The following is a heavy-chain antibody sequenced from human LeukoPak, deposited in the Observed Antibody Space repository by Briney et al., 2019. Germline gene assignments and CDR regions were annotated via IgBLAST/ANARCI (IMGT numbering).Heavy chain of an antibody. V-gene: IGHV3-49*04. CDR2: IRSKAYGGTT. Sequence: GGSLRLSCTASGFTFGDYAMSWVRQAPGKGLEWVGFIRSKAYGGTTEYAASVKGRFTISRDDSKSIAYLQMNSLKTEDTAVYYCTSRITIFGVVNLAPLDYWGQGTLVTVSS. J-gene: IGHJ4*02. CDR1: GFTFGDYA. D-gene: IGHD3-3*01. CDR3: TSRITIFGVVNLAPLDY.